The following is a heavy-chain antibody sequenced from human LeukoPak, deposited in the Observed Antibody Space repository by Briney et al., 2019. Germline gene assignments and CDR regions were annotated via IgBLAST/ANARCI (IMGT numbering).Heavy chain of an antibody. CDR2: INHSGST. V-gene: IGHV4-34*01. Sequence: SETLSLTCAVYGGSFSGCYWSWIRQPPGKGLEWIGEINHSGSTNYNPSLKSRVTISVDTSKNQFSLKLSSVTAADTAVYYCARSERRAGPDYWGQGTLVTVSS. CDR3: ARSERRAGPDY. CDR1: GGSFSGCY. J-gene: IGHJ4*02. D-gene: IGHD6-13*01.